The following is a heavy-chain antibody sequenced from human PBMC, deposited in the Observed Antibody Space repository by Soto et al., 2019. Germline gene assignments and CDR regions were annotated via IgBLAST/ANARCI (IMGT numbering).Heavy chain of an antibody. CDR2: ISYDGSNK. CDR3: AKDGSYYYDSSGYYPFDY. V-gene: IGHV3-30*18. Sequence: RLSCAASGFTFSSYGMHWVRQAPGKGLEWVAVISYDGSNKYYADSVKGRFTISRDNSKNTLYLQMNSLRAEDTAVYYCAKDGSYYYDSSGYYPFDYWGQGTLVTVSS. CDR1: GFTFSSYG. D-gene: IGHD3-22*01. J-gene: IGHJ4*02.